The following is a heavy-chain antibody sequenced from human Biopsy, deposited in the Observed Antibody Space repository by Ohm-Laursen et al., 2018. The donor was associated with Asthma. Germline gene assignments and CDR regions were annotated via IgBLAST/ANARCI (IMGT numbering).Heavy chain of an antibody. CDR2: IYYSGST. CDR1: GGSIGAGDYY. D-gene: IGHD6-6*01. Sequence: TLPLTCSVSGGSIGAGDYYWSWIRQPPGKGLEWIGYIYYSGSTSHNPSLTSRLTISVDTSKNQFSLKLTSVTAADTAVYYCARASLAARANWFDPWGQGTLVSVSS. V-gene: IGHV4-30-4*01. J-gene: IGHJ5*02. CDR3: ARASLAARANWFDP.